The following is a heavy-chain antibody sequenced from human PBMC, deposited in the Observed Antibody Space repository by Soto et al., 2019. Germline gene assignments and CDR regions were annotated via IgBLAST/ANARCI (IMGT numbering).Heavy chain of an antibody. Sequence: SEEVSYRASGYTFRSYGISWGRQAPGQGLEWVGWISAYNGDTHYAPKFQDRITLTTETSTDIAYMELRGLRLDDTAVYYCARDWSRYYDNSGLIWFYWGQGSLVTVYS. CDR3: ARDWSRYYDNSGLIWFY. J-gene: IGHJ4*02. CDR1: GYTFRSYG. V-gene: IGHV1-18*04. CDR2: ISAYNGDT. D-gene: IGHD3-22*01.